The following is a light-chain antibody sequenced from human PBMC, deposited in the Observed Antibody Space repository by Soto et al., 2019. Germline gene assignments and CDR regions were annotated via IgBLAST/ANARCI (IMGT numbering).Light chain of an antibody. J-gene: IGKJ2*01. V-gene: IGKV2-30*02. Sequence: DVVLSQSPLSLPVTLGQPASISCTSSQGLLHSNGNTFLTWFQQRPGQSPRRLIYRVSVRDSGVPDRFSGSGSGTDFTLTISRVEAEDFGVYYGMQGTHWPPTFGQGTKLEIK. CDR2: RVS. CDR1: QGLLHSNGNTF. CDR3: MQGTHWPPT.